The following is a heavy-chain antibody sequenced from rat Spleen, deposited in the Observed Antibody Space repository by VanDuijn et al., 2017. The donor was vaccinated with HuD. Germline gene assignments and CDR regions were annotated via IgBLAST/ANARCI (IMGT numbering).Heavy chain of an antibody. CDR1: GFTFSHYY. CDR3: ARTVHY. V-gene: IGHV5-25*01. J-gene: IGHJ2*01. CDR2: ISTGGDDT. Sequence: EVQLVESGGGLVQPGRSMKLSCAASGFTFSHYYMAWVRQAPTKGLEWVASISTGGDDTYYRDSVKGRFTISRDNAKSTLYLQMDVLTSADTATYCCARTVHYWGQGVMVTVSS.